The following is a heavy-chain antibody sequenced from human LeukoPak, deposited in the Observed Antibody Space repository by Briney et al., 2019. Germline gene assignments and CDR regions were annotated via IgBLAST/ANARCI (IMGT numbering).Heavy chain of an antibody. Sequence: SVKVSCKASGGTFSSYAISWVRQAPGQGLEWMGGIIPIFGTANYAQKLQGRVTMTTDTSTSTAYMELRSLRSDDTAVYYCARGIVVVPDAFDIWGQGTMVTVSS. CDR2: IIPIFGTA. CDR1: GGTFSSYA. D-gene: IGHD3-22*01. J-gene: IGHJ3*02. V-gene: IGHV1-69*05. CDR3: ARGIVVVPDAFDI.